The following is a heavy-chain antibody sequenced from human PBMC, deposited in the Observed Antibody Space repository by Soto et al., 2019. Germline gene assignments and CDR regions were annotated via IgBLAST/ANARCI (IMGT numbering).Heavy chain of an antibody. V-gene: IGHV1-46*01. Sequence: ASVKVSCKASGYTFTHHYIHWVRQAPGQGLDWVGVINPSGGRTNYAQKFQGRVTMTGDTSTRTVHMDLRSLRSEDTAVYYCVRGATLRFLGRRGSSFGYCGQGTLVTVS. CDR1: GYTFTHHY. CDR2: INPSGGRT. J-gene: IGHJ4*02. D-gene: IGHD3-3*01. CDR3: VRGATLRFLGRRGSSFGY.